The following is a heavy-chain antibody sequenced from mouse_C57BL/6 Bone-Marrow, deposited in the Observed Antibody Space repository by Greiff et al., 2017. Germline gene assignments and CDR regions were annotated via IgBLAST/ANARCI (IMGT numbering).Heavy chain of an antibody. CDR2: INPNYGTT. CDR3: ARGYDYDDAMDY. Sequence: EVKLMESGPELVKPGASVTISCKASGYSFTDYNMNWVKQSNGKSLEWIGVINPNYGTTSYNQKLKGKATLTVDQSSSTAYMQLNSLTSEDSAVYYCARGYDYDDAMDYWGQGTSVTVSA. CDR1: GYSFTDYN. D-gene: IGHD2-4*01. V-gene: IGHV1-39*01. J-gene: IGHJ4*01.